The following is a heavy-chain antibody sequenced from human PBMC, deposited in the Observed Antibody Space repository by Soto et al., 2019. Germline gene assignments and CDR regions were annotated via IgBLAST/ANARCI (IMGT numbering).Heavy chain of an antibody. Sequence: SETLSLTCTVSGGSISSYYWSWIRQPPGKGLEWIGYIYYSGSTNYNPSLKSRVTISVDTSKNQFSLKLSSVTAADTAVYYCARGMAARYYYDSSGYYFDYWGQGTLVTVSS. D-gene: IGHD3-22*01. V-gene: IGHV4-59*01. CDR2: IYYSGST. J-gene: IGHJ4*02. CDR3: ARGMAARYYYDSSGYYFDY. CDR1: GGSISSYY.